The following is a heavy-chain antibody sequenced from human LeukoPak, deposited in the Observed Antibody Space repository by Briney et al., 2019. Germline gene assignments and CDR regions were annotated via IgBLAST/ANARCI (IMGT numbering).Heavy chain of an antibody. V-gene: IGHV3-13*04. CDR3: ARNPSKYGMDV. J-gene: IGHJ6*02. Sequence: GGSLRLSCAASGFTFSSYDMHWVRQPTGKGLEWVSGIGSAGDTYYPGSVKGRFTISRENAKNSLYLQMNSLRAEDTALYYCARNPSKYGMDVWGQGTTVTVSS. CDR2: IGSAGDT. CDR1: GFTFSSYD.